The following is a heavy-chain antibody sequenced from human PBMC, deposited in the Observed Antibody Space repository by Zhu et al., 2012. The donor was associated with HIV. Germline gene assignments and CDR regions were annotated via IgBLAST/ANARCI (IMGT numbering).Heavy chain of an antibody. CDR2: INHSGST. D-gene: IGHD2-15*01. CDR3: AGHWAQSVVAFDY. J-gene: IGHJ4*02. Sequence: QVQLQQWGAGLLKPSETLSLNCAVYGGSFSGYYWSWIRQPPGKGLEWIGEINHSGSTNYKSSLKSRVTISVDTSKNQFSLKLTSVTAADTAVYYCAGHWAQSVVAFDYWGQGTLVTVSS. CDR1: GGSFSGYY. V-gene: IGHV4-34*02.